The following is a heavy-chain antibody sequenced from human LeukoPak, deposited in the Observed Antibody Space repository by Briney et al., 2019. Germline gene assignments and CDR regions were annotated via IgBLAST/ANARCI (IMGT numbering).Heavy chain of an antibody. V-gene: IGHV4-34*01. CDR3: ARGRGSSRGGFDY. Sequence: SETLSLTCAVYGGSFSGYYWSWIRQPPGKGLEWIGEINHSGSTNYNPSLKSRVTISVDTSKNQFSLKLSSVTAADTAVYYCARGRGSSRGGFDYWGQGTLVTVSS. J-gene: IGHJ4*02. D-gene: IGHD6-13*01. CDR1: GGSFSGYY. CDR2: INHSGST.